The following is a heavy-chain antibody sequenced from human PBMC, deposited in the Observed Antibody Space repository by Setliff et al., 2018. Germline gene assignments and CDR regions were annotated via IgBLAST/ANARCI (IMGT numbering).Heavy chain of an antibody. D-gene: IGHD3-9*01. Sequence: WETLSLTCTVSGYSISSGYCWGWIRQPPGKGLEWIGSIYHSGSTHYNPSLKSRVTISVDTSKNQFSLKLSSVTAADTAVYYCARDGPAVLRYFDWLLYYFDYWGQGTLVTVSS. CDR2: IYHSGST. CDR3: ARDGPAVLRYFDWLLYYFDY. CDR1: GYSISSGYC. J-gene: IGHJ4*02. V-gene: IGHV4-38-2*02.